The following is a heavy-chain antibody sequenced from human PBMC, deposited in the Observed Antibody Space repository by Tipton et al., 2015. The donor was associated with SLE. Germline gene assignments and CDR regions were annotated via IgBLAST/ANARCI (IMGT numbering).Heavy chain of an antibody. CDR2: IYSSGST. J-gene: IGHJ4*02. CDR1: GGSISSSSYY. V-gene: IGHV4-39*01. D-gene: IGHD3-3*01. Sequence: TLSLTCTVSGGSISSSSYYWGWIRQPPGKGLEWLGSIYSSGSTYNNPSLKSRVTISVDTSKNQFSLNLSSVTTADTAVFYCASQYDFWIGYFDYWGQGTLVTVSS. CDR3: ASQYDFWIGYFDY.